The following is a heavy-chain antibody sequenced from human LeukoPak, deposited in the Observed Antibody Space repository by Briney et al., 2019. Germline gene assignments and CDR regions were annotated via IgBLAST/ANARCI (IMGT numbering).Heavy chain of an antibody. CDR2: ISGSGGST. CDR3: AKQKPTNYDFWSGYWFDY. CDR1: GFTFSSYA. D-gene: IGHD3-3*01. Sequence: PGGSLRLSCAASGFTFSSYAMSWVRQAPGKGLEWVSAISGSGGSTYYADSVKGRFTISRDNSKNTLYLQMNGLRAEDTAVYYCAKQKPTNYDFWSGYWFDYWGQGTLVTVSS. J-gene: IGHJ4*02. V-gene: IGHV3-23*01.